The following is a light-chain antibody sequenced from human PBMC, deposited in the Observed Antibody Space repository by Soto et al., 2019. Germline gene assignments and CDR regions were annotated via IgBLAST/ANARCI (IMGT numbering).Light chain of an antibody. V-gene: IGKV3-11*01. Sequence: PGERATLSCRASQGVSSYLAWYKQKPGQAPRLRIYDASNRATGIPARFSCSGSGTDFTLTISSLEPEDFAVYYCQQRSNWSPWTFGQGTKVEIK. CDR2: DAS. CDR3: QQRSNWSPWT. J-gene: IGKJ1*01. CDR1: QGVSSY.